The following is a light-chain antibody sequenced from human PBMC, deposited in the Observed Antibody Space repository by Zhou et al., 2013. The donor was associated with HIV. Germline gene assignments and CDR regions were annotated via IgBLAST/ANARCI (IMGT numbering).Light chain of an antibody. V-gene: IGLV2-14*03. Sequence: QSALTQPPSVSGSPGQSVTISCTGTSSDVGNYNRVSWYQQHPGKAPKVMIYDVSRRPSGVSNRFSGSKSGNTASLTISGLQAEDEADYYCSTWDYSLSARVVFGGGTKLTVL. CDR2: DVS. CDR1: SSDVGNYNR. J-gene: IGLJ2*01. CDR3: STWDYSLSARVV.